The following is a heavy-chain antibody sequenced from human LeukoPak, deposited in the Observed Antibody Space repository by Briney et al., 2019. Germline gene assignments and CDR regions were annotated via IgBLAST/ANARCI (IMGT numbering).Heavy chain of an antibody. Sequence: GRSLRLSCAASGFTFSSYGMHWVRQAPGKGLEWVAVISYDGSNKYYADSVKGRFTISRDNSKNTLYLQMNSLRAEDTAVHYCAKDMIVGAWDVWGQGTTVTVSS. CDR2: ISYDGSNK. D-gene: IGHD3-22*01. J-gene: IGHJ6*02. CDR1: GFTFSSYG. V-gene: IGHV3-30*18. CDR3: AKDMIVGAWDV.